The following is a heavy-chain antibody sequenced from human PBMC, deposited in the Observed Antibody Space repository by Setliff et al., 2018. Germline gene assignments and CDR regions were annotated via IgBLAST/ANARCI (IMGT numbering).Heavy chain of an antibody. D-gene: IGHD3-22*01. J-gene: IGHJ5*02. CDR2: INAGNGNT. Sequence: ASVKVSCKASGYTFTSYAMHWVRQAPGQRLEWMGWINAGNGNTKYSQKFQGRVTITRDTSTSTVYMELSSLRSEDTAVYYCARDRGYDSSGYFPWGQGTLVTVSS. CDR3: ARDRGYDSSGYFP. CDR1: GYTFTSYA. V-gene: IGHV1-3*01.